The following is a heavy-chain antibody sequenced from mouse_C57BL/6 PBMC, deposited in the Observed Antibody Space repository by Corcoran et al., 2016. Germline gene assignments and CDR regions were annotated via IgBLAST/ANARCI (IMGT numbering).Heavy chain of an antibody. CDR3: AREGWYYAMDY. Sequence: QVQLKQSGAELVRPGASVKLSCKASGYTFTDYYINWVKQRPGQGLEWIARIYPGSGNTYYNEKFKGKATLTAEKSSSTAYMQLSSLTSEDSAVYFCAREGWYYAMDYWGQGPSVTVSS. J-gene: IGHJ4*01. D-gene: IGHD3-3*01. CDR1: GYTFTDYY. V-gene: IGHV1-76*01. CDR2: IYPGSGNT.